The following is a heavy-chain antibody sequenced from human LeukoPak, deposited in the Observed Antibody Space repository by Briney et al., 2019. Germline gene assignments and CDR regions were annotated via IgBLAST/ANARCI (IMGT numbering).Heavy chain of an antibody. CDR3: ARARGYYDSSGYRFDY. V-gene: IGHV4-34*01. D-gene: IGHD3-22*01. CDR1: GGSFSGYY. CDR2: INHSGST. J-gene: IGHJ4*02. Sequence: SSETLSLTCAVYGGSFSGYYWSWIRQPPGKGPEWIGEINHSGSTNYNPSLKGRVTISVDTSKNQSSLKLSSVTAADTAVYYCARARGYYDSSGYRFDYWGQGTLVTVSS.